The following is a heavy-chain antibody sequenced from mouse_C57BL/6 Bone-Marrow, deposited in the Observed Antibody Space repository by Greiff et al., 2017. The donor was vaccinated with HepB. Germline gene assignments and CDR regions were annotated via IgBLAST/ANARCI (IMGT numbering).Heavy chain of an antibody. J-gene: IGHJ3*01. D-gene: IGHD1-1*01. Sequence: VHVKQSGAELVRPGASVKLSCTASGFNIKDDYMHWVKQRPEQGLEWIGWIDPENGDTEYASKFQGKATITADTSSNTAYLQLSSLTSEDTAVYYCTTRGSSGPLFAYWGQGTLVTVSA. CDR3: TTRGSSGPLFAY. CDR2: IDPENGDT. V-gene: IGHV14-4*01. CDR1: GFNIKDDY.